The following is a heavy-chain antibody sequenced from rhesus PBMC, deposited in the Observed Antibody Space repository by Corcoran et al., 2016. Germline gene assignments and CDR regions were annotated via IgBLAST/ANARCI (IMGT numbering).Heavy chain of an antibody. CDR3: ARFRRNYDDSGYYNNRCDV. J-gene: IGHJ5-1*01. Sequence: QVQLQESGPGLVKPSETLSLTCAVSGASISGYWWSWIRQPPGKGLEWIGEINGNSGKTYDNPTLKRRGTITRDAAKNQFALKLSSVTAADTAVYYCARFRRNYDDSGYYNNRCDVWGPGVLVTVSS. V-gene: IGHV4-80*01. CDR2: INGNSGKT. CDR1: GASISGYW. D-gene: IGHD3-28*01.